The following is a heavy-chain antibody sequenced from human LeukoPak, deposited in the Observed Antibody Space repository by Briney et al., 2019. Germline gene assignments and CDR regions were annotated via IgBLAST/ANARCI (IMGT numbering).Heavy chain of an antibody. Sequence: ASVKVSCKASGYTFTGYYMHWVRQAPGQGLEWMGWINPNSGGTNYAQKFQGRVTMTRDTSISTAYMELSRLRSDDTAVYYCARDLVAGTGNWFDPWGQGTLVTVTS. CDR3: ARDLVAGTGNWFDP. J-gene: IGHJ5*02. CDR2: INPNSGGT. CDR1: GYTFTGYY. V-gene: IGHV1-2*02. D-gene: IGHD6-19*01.